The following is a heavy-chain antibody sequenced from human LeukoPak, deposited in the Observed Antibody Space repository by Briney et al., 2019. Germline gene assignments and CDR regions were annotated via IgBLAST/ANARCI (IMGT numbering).Heavy chain of an antibody. J-gene: IGHJ4*02. D-gene: IGHD3-3*01. V-gene: IGHV3-9*01. CDR2: ISWNSGSI. Sequence: GGSLRLSCAASGFTFDDYAMPWVRHAPGKGLEWVSGISWNSGSIGYADSVKGRFTISRDNAKNSLYSQMNSLRAEDTALYYCAKDPTIFGVVIETNWGQGTLVTVSS. CDR3: AKDPTIFGVVIETN. CDR1: GFTFDDYA.